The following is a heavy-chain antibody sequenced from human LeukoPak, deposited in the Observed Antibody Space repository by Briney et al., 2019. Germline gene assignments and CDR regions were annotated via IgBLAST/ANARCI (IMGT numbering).Heavy chain of an antibody. J-gene: IGHJ3*02. CDR3: ARDPSLLRYFDWLLPRRYDAFDI. Sequence: PPGGSLRLSCAASGFTFSSYWMSWVRQAPGKGLEWVANIKQDGSEKYYVDSVRGRFTISRDNAKNSLYLQMNSLRAEDTAVYYCARDPSLLRYFDWLLPRRYDAFDIWGQGTMVTVSS. V-gene: IGHV3-7*01. CDR2: IKQDGSEK. CDR1: GFTFSSYW. D-gene: IGHD3-9*01.